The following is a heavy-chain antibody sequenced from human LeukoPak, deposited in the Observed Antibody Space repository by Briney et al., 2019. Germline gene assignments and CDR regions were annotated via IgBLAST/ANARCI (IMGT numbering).Heavy chain of an antibody. CDR3: ARVGRTGSGSYYSYFDY. CDR1: GGSTSSYY. V-gene: IGHV4-4*07. D-gene: IGHD3-10*01. J-gene: IGHJ4*02. CDR2: IYTSGST. Sequence: ASETLSLTCTVSGGSTSSYYWSWIRQPAGKGLEWIGRIYTSGSTNYNPSLKSRVTMSVDTSKNQFSLKLSSVTAADTAVYYCARVGRTGSGSYYSYFDYWGQGTPVTVSS.